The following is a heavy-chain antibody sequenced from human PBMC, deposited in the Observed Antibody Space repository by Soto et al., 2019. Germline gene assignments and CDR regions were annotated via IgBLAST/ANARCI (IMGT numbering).Heavy chain of an antibody. CDR1: GGSISSGGYY. CDR3: ARAYDFWSGRGGDWFDP. CDR2: IYYSGST. J-gene: IGHJ5*02. V-gene: IGHV4-31*03. D-gene: IGHD3-3*01. Sequence: PSETLSLTCTVSGGSISSGGYYWSWIRQHPGKGLEWIGYIYYSGSTYYNPSLKSRVTISVDTSKNQFSLKLSSVTAADTAVYYCARAYDFWSGRGGDWFDPWGQGTLVTVSS.